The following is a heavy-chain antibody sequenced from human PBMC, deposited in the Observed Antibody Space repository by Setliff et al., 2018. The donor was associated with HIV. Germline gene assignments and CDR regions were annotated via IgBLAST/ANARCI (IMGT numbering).Heavy chain of an antibody. CDR3: AKDRYYDSSGSPLDY. CDR2: INQDGSEK. D-gene: IGHD3-22*01. CDR1: GFTFNNYA. Sequence: GGSLRLSCAASGFTFNNYAMSWVRQAPGKGLEWVANINQDGSEKNYVDSVKGRFTISRDNAKNSLFLQMNSLRAEDTAVYYCAKDRYYDSSGSPLDYWGQGTLVTVSS. V-gene: IGHV3-7*01. J-gene: IGHJ4*02.